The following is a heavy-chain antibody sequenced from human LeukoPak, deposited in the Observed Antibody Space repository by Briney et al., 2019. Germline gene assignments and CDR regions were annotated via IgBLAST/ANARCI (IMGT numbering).Heavy chain of an antibody. V-gene: IGHV3-74*01. J-gene: IGHJ4*02. D-gene: IGHD5-18*01. CDR1: GFTFSSYW. CDR2: INSDGSST. Sequence: GGSLRLSCAASGFTFSSYWMHWVRQAPGKGLVWVSRINSDGSSTSYADSVRGRFTISRDNSKSTLSLQMNSLRAEDTAIYYCATYRQVLLPFESWGQGTLVTVSS. CDR3: ATYRQVLLPFES.